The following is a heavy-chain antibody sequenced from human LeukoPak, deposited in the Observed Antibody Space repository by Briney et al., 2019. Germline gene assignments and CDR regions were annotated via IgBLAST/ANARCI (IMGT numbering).Heavy chain of an antibody. Sequence: GGSLRLSCAASGFTFSTYSMNWVRQAPGKGLEWVSCITSSGTIYYADSVKGRFTISRDNAKNSQYLQMNSLRAEDTAVYYCARPRDGYNLVAFDIWGQGTMVTVSS. D-gene: IGHD5-24*01. J-gene: IGHJ3*02. CDR2: ITSSGTI. V-gene: IGHV3-21*01. CDR3: ARPRDGYNLVAFDI. CDR1: GFTFSTYS.